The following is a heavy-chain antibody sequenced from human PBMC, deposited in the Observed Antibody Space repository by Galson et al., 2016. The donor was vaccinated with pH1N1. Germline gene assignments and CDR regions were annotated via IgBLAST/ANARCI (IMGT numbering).Heavy chain of an antibody. CDR1: GFTFSSYW. V-gene: IGHV3-7*01. CDR3: TRDLGGEDYYNGMDV. J-gene: IGHJ6*02. Sequence: SLRLSCAASGFTFSSYWMNWVRQAPGKGLEWVANIKQDGSEKYYVDSVKGRFTISRDNAKNSLYLQMNSLRAEDTAVYYCTRDLGGEDYYNGMDVWGQGTTVTVSS. D-gene: IGHD3-10*01. CDR2: IKQDGSEK.